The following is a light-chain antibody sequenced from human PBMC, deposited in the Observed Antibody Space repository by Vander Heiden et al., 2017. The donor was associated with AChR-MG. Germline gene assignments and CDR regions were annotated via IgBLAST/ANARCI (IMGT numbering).Light chain of an antibody. CDR2: EVN. CDR1: SRVVGSYNL. V-gene: IGLV2-23*02. J-gene: IGLJ2*01. Sequence: QSALTQPASASGSPGQSITIPSPRTSRVVGSYNLVSWYPQYPGKAPKRVMYEVNKRPLAVSNRFSGSKSGNTASLTIAGLQAEDEAEYYCCSYAGSSTFVVFGGGTKLTFL. CDR3: CSYAGSSTFVV.